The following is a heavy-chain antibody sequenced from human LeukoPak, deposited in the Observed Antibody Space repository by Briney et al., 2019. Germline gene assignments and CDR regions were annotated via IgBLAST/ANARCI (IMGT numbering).Heavy chain of an antibody. Sequence: PSETLSLTCNVSGGSISSHYWSWIRQPPGKGLEWIAYIYYRGSTNYNPSLTSRVTISVDASKNQFSLKLTSVTAADTAVYYCARDLDAFDIWGQGTMVTVSS. V-gene: IGHV4-59*11. CDR3: ARDLDAFDI. CDR2: IYYRGST. CDR1: GGSISSHY. J-gene: IGHJ3*02.